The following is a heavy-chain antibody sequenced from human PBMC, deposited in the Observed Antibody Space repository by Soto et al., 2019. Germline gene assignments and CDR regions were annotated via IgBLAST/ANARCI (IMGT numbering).Heavy chain of an antibody. V-gene: IGHV1-69*04. CDR2: IIPILGIA. CDR1: GGTFSSYT. Sequence: SVKVSCKASGGTFSSYTISWVRQAPGQGLEWMGRIIPILGIANYAQKFQGRVTITADKSTSTAYMELSSLRSEDTAVYYCARDPQYYYDSSGYYHMDVWGQGTTVTVSS. CDR3: ARDPQYYYDSSGYYHMDV. J-gene: IGHJ6*02. D-gene: IGHD3-22*01.